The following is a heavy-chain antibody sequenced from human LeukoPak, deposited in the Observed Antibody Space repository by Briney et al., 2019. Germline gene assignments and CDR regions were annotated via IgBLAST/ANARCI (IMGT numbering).Heavy chain of an antibody. V-gene: IGHV1-2*02. CDR2: INPNSGGT. D-gene: IGHD1-26*01. CDR3: ARAPRWELLDGFDY. Sequence: ASVKVSCKAPGYTFTGYYMHWVRQAPGQGLEWMGWINPNSGGTNYAQKFQGRVTMTRDTSISTAYMELSRLRSDDTAVYYCARAPRWELLDGFDYWGQGTLVTVSS. J-gene: IGHJ4*02. CDR1: GYTFTGYY.